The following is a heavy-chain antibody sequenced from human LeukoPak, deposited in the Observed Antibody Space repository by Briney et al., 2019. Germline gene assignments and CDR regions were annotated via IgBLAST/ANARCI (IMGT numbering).Heavy chain of an antibody. Sequence: ASVKVSCKASGYTFTSSYMHWVRQAPGQGLEWMGIISPSGSSTTYAQKFQGRGTMTMDMSTSTVYMNLSSLRSEDTAVYYCARAVGITSVRHAFDIWGQGTMVTVSS. V-gene: IGHV1-46*01. CDR3: ARAVGITSVRHAFDI. J-gene: IGHJ3*02. CDR2: ISPSGSST. CDR1: GYTFTSSY. D-gene: IGHD2-21*01.